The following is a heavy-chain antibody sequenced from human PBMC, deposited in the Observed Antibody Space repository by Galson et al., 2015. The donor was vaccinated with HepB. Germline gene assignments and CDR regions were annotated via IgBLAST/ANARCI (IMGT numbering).Heavy chain of an antibody. CDR3: AKVASSVFFDS. J-gene: IGHJ4*02. CDR2: IGDGGDDT. CDR1: GITFSNYA. V-gene: IGHV3-23*01. Sequence: SLRLSCAAPGITFSNYAMIWVRQAPGKGLEWVSSIGDGGDDTYYADSVKGRFSISRDNSKNTLFLQMNSLRVDDTAVYYCAKVASSVFFDSWGQGTLVTVSS.